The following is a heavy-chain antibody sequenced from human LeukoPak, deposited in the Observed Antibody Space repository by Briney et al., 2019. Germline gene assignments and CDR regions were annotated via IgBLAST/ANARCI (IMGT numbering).Heavy chain of an antibody. CDR3: ARVWGVTDFYDSRGAFDI. V-gene: IGHV4-39*07. CDR2: IYYSGST. D-gene: IGHD3-22*01. J-gene: IGHJ3*02. CDR1: GGSISSRSYY. Sequence: SETLSLTCTVSGGSISSRSYYWGWIRQPPGKGLEWIGSIYYSGSTYYNPSLQSRVTISVDTSKNQFSLKLSSVTAADTAVYYCARVWGVTDFYDSRGAFDIWGQGTMVTVSS.